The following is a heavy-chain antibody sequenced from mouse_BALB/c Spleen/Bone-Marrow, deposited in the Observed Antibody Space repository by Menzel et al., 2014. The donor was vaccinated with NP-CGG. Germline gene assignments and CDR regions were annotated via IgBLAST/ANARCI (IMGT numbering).Heavy chain of an antibody. CDR3: ARGGIYWYFDV. J-gene: IGHJ1*01. V-gene: IGHV2-9*02. Sequence: VQLQQSGPGLVAPSQSLSITCTVSGLSLTSYGVHWVRQPPGKGLEWLGVIWAGGSTNYSSALMSRLSISKDNSKSQVFLKMNSLQTDDTAMYYCARGGIYWYFDVWGAGPTVTVSS. CDR1: GLSLTSYG. CDR2: IWAGGST.